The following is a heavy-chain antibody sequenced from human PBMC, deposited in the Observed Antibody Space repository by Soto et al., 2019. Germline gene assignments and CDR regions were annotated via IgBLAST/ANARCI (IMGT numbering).Heavy chain of an antibody. J-gene: IGHJ4*02. V-gene: IGHV4-39*01. CDR2: IYYSGST. CDR3: ANYYDSSGLDF. D-gene: IGHD3-22*01. Sequence: SSETLSLTCTVSGGPISSSIYYWGWIRHPPGKGLEWLGSIYYSGSTHYNPSLKSRITISVDMSKNQFSLKLSSVTAADTAVYYCANYYDSSGLDFWGQGTLVTVSS. CDR1: GGPISSSIYY.